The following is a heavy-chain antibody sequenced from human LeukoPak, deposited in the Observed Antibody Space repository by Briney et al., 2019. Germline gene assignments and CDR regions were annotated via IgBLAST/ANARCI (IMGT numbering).Heavy chain of an antibody. V-gene: IGHV3-21*01. CDR2: ISSRSSYI. D-gene: IGHD2-2*01. CDR3: ARGSSTRGEYYFDY. Sequence: GGSLRLSCAASGFTFSSYSMNWVRQAPGKGREWVSSISSRSSYIYYADSVKGRFTISRDNAKNSLYLQMNSLRAEDTAVYYCARGSSTRGEYYFDYWGQGTLVTVSS. CDR1: GFTFSSYS. J-gene: IGHJ4*02.